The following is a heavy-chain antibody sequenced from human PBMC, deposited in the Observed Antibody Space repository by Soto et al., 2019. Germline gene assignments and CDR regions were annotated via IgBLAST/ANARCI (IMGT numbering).Heavy chain of an antibody. CDR1: GGSISSYY. J-gene: IGHJ4*02. V-gene: IGHV4-59*01. CDR2: IYYSGRT. D-gene: IGHD3-22*01. Sequence: SETLSLTCTVSGGSISSYYWSWIRQPPGKGLEWIGYIYYSGRTNYNPSLKSRVTLSVDTSKNQFSLKLSSVTAEDTAVYYCARGHYDSSGYYSDYWGQGTLVTVSS. CDR3: ARGHYDSSGYYSDY.